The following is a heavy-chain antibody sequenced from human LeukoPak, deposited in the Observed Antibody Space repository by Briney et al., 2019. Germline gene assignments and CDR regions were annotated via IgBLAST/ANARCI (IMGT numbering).Heavy chain of an antibody. CDR1: GGSFSGYY. J-gene: IGHJ4*02. D-gene: IGHD1-14*01. CDR2: INHSGST. Sequence: PSETLSLTCAVYGGSFSGYYWSWIRQPPGKGLERIGEINHSGSTNYNPSLKSRVTISVDTSKNQFSLKLSSVTAADTAVYYCARVPPTTEGFDYWGQGTLVTVSS. CDR3: ARVPPTTEGFDY. V-gene: IGHV4-34*01.